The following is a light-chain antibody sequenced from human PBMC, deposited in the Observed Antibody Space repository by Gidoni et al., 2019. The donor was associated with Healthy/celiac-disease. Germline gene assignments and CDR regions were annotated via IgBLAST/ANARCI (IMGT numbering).Light chain of an antibody. Sequence: SVLTQPPSVSGAPGQRVTISCTGSSSNIGAGYDVHWYQQLPGTAPKLLIYGNSNRPSGVPDRFADSKSGTSASLAITGLQAEDEADYYCQSYDSSLSGSRVFGGGTKLTVL. J-gene: IGLJ3*02. CDR2: GNS. V-gene: IGLV1-40*01. CDR1: SSNIGAGYD. CDR3: QSYDSSLSGSRV.